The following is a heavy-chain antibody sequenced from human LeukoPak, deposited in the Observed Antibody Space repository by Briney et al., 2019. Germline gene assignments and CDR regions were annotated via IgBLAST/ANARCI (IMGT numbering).Heavy chain of an antibody. CDR2: IYYSGST. CDR3: ARSGYCSSTSCYRGYFQH. D-gene: IGHD2-2*01. CDR1: GGSISSYY. Sequence: SETLSLTCTVSGGSISSYYWSWIRQPPGKGLEWIGYIYYSGSTNYNPSLKSRVTISVDTSKNQFSLKLSSVTAADTAVYYCARSGYCSSTSCYRGYFQHWGQGTLVTVSS. J-gene: IGHJ1*01. V-gene: IGHV4-59*01.